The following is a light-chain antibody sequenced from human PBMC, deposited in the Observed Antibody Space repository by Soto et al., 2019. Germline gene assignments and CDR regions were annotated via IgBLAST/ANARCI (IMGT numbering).Light chain of an antibody. CDR3: QQYNSYSPT. J-gene: IGKJ1*01. Sequence: DIQMTQSPSSVSASVGDRVTITCRASQGISTWLAWYQQEPGKAPKLLIHKASSLQSGVPSRFSGSGSGTDFTLTISSLHPDDFATYYCQQYNSYSPTFGQGTKVDI. V-gene: IGKV1-5*03. CDR1: QGISTW. CDR2: KAS.